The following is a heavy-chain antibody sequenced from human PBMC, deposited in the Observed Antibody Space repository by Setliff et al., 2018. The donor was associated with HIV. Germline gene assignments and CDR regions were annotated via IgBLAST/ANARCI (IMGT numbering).Heavy chain of an antibody. D-gene: IGHD5-18*01. CDR1: GFTFISYG. CDR3: AKMHTAMDPDTFDI. V-gene: IGHV3-30*02. Sequence: PGGSLRLSCAVSGFTFISYGMYWVRQAPGKGLEGVAFIRYDGSYRYYVDSVKGRFTISRDNSKNTMFLQMNSLRVEDTAIYYCAKMHTAMDPDTFDIWGQGTMVTVSS. CDR2: IRYDGSYR. J-gene: IGHJ3*02.